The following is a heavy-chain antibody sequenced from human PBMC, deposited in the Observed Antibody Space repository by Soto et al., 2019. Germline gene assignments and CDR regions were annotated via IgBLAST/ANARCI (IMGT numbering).Heavy chain of an antibody. J-gene: IGHJ6*02. V-gene: IGHV3-23*01. CDR2: MNSGGRS. Sequence: GVSLRLSCAASGFPFCNYSMSWVRQAPGKGLEWVSGMNSGGRSYYADSVKGRFTISRDTSKNMLYLQMNSLRADDTAVFYCAKALQYSRDRYDFYCGMDVWGQGTTVTVSS. D-gene: IGHD1-26*01. CDR1: GFPFCNYS. CDR3: AKALQYSRDRYDFYCGMDV.